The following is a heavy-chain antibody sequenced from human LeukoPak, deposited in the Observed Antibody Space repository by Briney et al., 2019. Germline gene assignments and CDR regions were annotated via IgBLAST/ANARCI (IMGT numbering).Heavy chain of an antibody. J-gene: IGHJ4*02. Sequence: RAGGSLRLSCAASGFTFDDYGMSWVRQAPGKGLEWVSGINWNGGSTGYADSVKGRLITSRDNAKNSLFLQMNSLRVEGTALYYCARGDYGDYVSYFDYWGQGTLVTVSS. D-gene: IGHD4-17*01. V-gene: IGHV3-20*04. CDR2: INWNGGST. CDR1: GFTFDDYG. CDR3: ARGDYGDYVSYFDY.